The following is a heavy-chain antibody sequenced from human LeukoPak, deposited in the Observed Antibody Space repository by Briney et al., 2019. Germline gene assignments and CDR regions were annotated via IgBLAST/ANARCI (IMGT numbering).Heavy chain of an antibody. V-gene: IGHV4-59*01. CDR2: IYYSGSH. Sequence: SETLSLTCTVSGGSISNYYWSWIRQPPGKGLEWIGYIYYSGSHNYNPSLKSRVTISVDTSKHQFSLRLSSVTAADTAVYYCVRGYYDSSGYYYFDYWGQGTLVTVSS. CDR3: VRGYYDSSGYYYFDY. D-gene: IGHD3-22*01. J-gene: IGHJ4*02. CDR1: GGSISNYY.